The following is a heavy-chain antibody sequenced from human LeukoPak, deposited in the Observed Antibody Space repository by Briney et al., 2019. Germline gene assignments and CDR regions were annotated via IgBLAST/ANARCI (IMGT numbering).Heavy chain of an antibody. J-gene: IGHJ3*02. CDR1: GGSISSGGYY. Sequence: SETLSLTCTVSGGSISSGGYYWSWIRQHPGKGLEWIGYIYYSGSTYYNPSLKSRVTISVDTSENHFSLKLSSVTAADAAIYFCARAPGAFDIWGQGTMVTVSS. V-gene: IGHV4-31*03. CDR2: IYYSGST. CDR3: ARAPGAFDI.